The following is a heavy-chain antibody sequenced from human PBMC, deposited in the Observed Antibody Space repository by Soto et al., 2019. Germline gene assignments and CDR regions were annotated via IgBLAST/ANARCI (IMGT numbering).Heavy chain of an antibody. CDR2: IYYSGST. J-gene: IGHJ4*02. V-gene: IGHV4-59*08. D-gene: IGHD6-19*01. CDR1: GGSISSYY. Sequence: SETLSLTCTVSGGSISSYYWSWIRQPPGKGLEWIGYIYYSGSTNYNPSLKSRVTISVDTSKDQFSLKLTSVTAADTAVYYCARHPVPGPEFHYWGQGTLVTVSS. CDR3: ARHPVPGPEFHY.